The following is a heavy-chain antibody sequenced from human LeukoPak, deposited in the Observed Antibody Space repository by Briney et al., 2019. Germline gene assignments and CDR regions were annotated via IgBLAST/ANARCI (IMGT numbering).Heavy chain of an antibody. D-gene: IGHD2-21*02. CDR2: ISWDGGST. V-gene: IGHV3-43D*03. CDR3: AKDMSGGDCPDY. J-gene: IGHJ4*02. CDR1: GFTFDDYA. Sequence: GGSLRLSCAASGFTFDDYATHWVRQAPGKGLEWVSLISWDGGSTYYADSVKGRFTISRDNSKNSLYLQMNSLRGEDTAVYYCAKDMSGGDCPDYWGQGTLVTVSS.